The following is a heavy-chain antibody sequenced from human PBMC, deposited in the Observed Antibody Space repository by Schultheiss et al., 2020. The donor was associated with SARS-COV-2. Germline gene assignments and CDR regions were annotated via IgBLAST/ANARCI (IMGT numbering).Heavy chain of an antibody. CDR2: IYYSGST. J-gene: IGHJ4*02. D-gene: IGHD5-18*01. CDR1: GGSISSYY. Sequence: SETLSLTCTVSGGSISSYYWSWIRQPPGKGLEWIGYIYYSGSTNYNPSLKSRVTISVDTSKNQFSLKLSSVTAADTAVYYCARTGRSIRGYSYGFDYWGQGTLVTVS. V-gene: IGHV4-59*12. CDR3: ARTGRSIRGYSYGFDY.